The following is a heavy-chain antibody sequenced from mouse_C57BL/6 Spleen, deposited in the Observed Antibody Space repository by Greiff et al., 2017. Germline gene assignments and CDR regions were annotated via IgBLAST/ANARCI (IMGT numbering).Heavy chain of an antibody. D-gene: IGHD4-1*01. CDR1: GYTFTSYW. V-gene: IGHV1-55*01. CDR2: IYPGSGST. Sequence: VQLQQPGAELVKPGASVKMSCKASGYTFTSYWITWVKQRPGQGLEWIGDIYPGSGSTNYNEKFKSKATLTVDTSSSTAYMQLSSLTSEDSAVYYCARRNLGRGYFDYWGQGTTLTVSS. J-gene: IGHJ2*01. CDR3: ARRNLGRGYFDY.